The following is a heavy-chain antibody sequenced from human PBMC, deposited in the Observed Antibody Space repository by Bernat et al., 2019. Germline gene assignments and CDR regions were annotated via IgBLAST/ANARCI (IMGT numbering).Heavy chain of an antibody. Sequence: QVQLVESGGGVVQPGRSLRLSCAASGFTFSSYGMHWVRQAPGKGLEWVAVIWYDGNNKYYADSVKGRFTISRDNSKNTLYLQMNSLRAEDTAVYYCASEVYYYDSSGYWEDYWGQGTLVTVSS. J-gene: IGHJ4*02. V-gene: IGHV3-33*01. CDR3: ASEVYYYDSSGYWEDY. CDR2: IWYDGNNK. D-gene: IGHD3-22*01. CDR1: GFTFSSYG.